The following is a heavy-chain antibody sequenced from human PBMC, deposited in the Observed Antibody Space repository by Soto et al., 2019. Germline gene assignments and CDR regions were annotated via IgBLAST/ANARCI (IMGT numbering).Heavy chain of an antibody. CDR3: AQSWLSSSSYVY. Sequence: ASVKVSCKASGCTFTSYYMHWVRQAPGQGLEWMGIINPSGGSTSYAQKFQGRVTMTRDTSTSTVYMELSSLRSEDTAVYYRAQSWLSSSSYVYWGRGTLVTVSS. CDR1: GCTFTSYY. D-gene: IGHD6-13*01. J-gene: IGHJ4*02. CDR2: INPSGGST. V-gene: IGHV1-46*03.